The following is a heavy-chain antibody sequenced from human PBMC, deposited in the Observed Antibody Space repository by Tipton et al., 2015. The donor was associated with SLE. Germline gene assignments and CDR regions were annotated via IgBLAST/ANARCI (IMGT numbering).Heavy chain of an antibody. CDR3: ARGASAAGAYL. J-gene: IGHJ5*02. CDR1: GFSFSSYF. V-gene: IGHV3-21*01. D-gene: IGHD6-13*01. Sequence: SLRLSCAASGFSFSSYFMSWVRQAPGKGLEWVSAISGGIITTDYADSVKGQFTISRDNAKNSMYLQMNSLRAEDTAVYYCARGASAAGAYLWGQGTLVTVSS. CDR2: ISGGIITT.